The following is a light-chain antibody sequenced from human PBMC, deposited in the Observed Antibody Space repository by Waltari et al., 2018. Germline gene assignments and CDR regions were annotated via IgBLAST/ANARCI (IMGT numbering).Light chain of an antibody. CDR2: GSS. CDR1: QDVRTW. Sequence: DIQMTQSPSSVSASVGDRVSISCRASQDVRTWLAWYQQKPGKPPNLLIYGSSTLQSGVPSRFSGSGSGTDFTLTINGLQPEDFASYFCQQPDSFPLTFGGGTKVEIK. V-gene: IGKV1-12*01. CDR3: QQPDSFPLT. J-gene: IGKJ4*01.